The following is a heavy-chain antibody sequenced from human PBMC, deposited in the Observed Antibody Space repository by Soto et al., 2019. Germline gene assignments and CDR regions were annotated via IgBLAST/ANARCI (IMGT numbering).Heavy chain of an antibody. Sequence: SETLSLTCAVSGYSISSGYYWGWIRQPPGKGLEWIGSIYHSGSTYYNPSLKSRVTISVDTSKNQFSLKLSSVTAADTAVYYCARDLEEYSSSSVEPYDYWGQGTLVTVSS. CDR2: IYHSGST. D-gene: IGHD6-6*01. J-gene: IGHJ4*02. V-gene: IGHV4-38-2*02. CDR1: GYSISSGYY. CDR3: ARDLEEYSSSSVEPYDY.